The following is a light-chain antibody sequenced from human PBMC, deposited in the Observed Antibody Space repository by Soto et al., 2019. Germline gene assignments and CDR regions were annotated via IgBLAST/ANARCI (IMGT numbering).Light chain of an antibody. CDR3: QQSYSTIT. V-gene: IGKV1-39*01. CDR1: QSISSY. CDR2: AAS. Sequence: DIQMTQSPSSLSASVGDRVTITFRASQSISSYLNWYQQKPGKAPKLLIYAASSLQSGVPSRFSGSGSRTDFTLTISSLQPEDFATYYCQQSYSTITFGQGTRLEIK. J-gene: IGKJ5*01.